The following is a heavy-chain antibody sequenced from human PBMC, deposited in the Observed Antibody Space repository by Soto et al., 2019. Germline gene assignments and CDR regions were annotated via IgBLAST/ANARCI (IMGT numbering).Heavy chain of an antibody. CDR1: GGSISSYF. Sequence: SETLSLTCTVSGGSISSYFYIWVRQPPGKGLEWIGSVYYTGTTDYNPSLKSRVTISVDTSKTQFSLNLRSVAAADTAVYYCARDLAAVPRAFDYWGRGTLVTVSS. J-gene: IGHJ4*02. CDR3: ARDLAAVPRAFDY. CDR2: VYYTGTT. V-gene: IGHV4-59*01. D-gene: IGHD6-13*01.